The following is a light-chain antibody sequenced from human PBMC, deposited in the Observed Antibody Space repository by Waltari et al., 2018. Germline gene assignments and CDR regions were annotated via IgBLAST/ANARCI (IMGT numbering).Light chain of an antibody. CDR3: SSWDDSVIGPV. J-gene: IGLJ2*01. CDR2: SNN. V-gene: IGLV1-44*01. Sequence: QSVLTQPPSASGTPGQRVTISCSGSSPNIGSKPVNWYQQLPGTAPKLLIFSNNQRPSGVPDRFSGSKSGTSASLAISGLLSEDEADYYFSSWDDSVIGPVFGGGTKLTVL. CDR1: SPNIGSKP.